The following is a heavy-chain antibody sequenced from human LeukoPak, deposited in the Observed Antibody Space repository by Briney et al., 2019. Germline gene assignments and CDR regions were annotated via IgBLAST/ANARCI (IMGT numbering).Heavy chain of an antibody. D-gene: IGHD3-22*01. Sequence: GGSLRLSCAATGFTFSRYGMSWVRQAPGKGLEWVSLISGSGTSSKYADSVEGRFTISRDNSKNTLFLQMNSLRADDTAVYYCAKDQYDSSGPYDSWGQGTLVTVSS. CDR3: AKDQYDSSGPYDS. V-gene: IGHV3-23*01. CDR1: GFTFSRYG. CDR2: ISGSGTSS. J-gene: IGHJ4*02.